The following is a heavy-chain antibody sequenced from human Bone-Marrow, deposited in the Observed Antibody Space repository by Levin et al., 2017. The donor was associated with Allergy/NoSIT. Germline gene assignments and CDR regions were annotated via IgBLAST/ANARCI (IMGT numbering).Heavy chain of an antibody. CDR3: ATGVRGDGYSLSDGRIGFDY. CDR2: IGTEGDT. CDR1: GFTFSGFD. J-gene: IGHJ4*02. D-gene: IGHD5-24*01. V-gene: IGHV3-13*01. Sequence: PGGSLRLSCAASGFTFSGFDMHWVRQSTGKGLEWVSSIGTEGDTYSEDSAKGRLTISTENAKAALYLLLNNLRVGNTGVYYCATGVRGDGYSLSDGRIGFDYWGRGALVTVSS.